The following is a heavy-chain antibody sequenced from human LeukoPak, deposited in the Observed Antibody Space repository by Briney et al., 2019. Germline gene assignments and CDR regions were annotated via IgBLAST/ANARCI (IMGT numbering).Heavy chain of an antibody. V-gene: IGHV3-21*01. CDR1: GFTFSSYA. Sequence: PGGSLRLSCAASGFTFSSYAMSWVRQAPGKGLEWVSSISSSSSYIYYADSVKGRFTISRDNAKNSLYLQMNSLRAEDTAVYYCARPDTAMVRGYYFDYWGQGTLVTVSS. CDR3: ARPDTAMVRGYYFDY. J-gene: IGHJ4*02. CDR2: ISSSSSYI. D-gene: IGHD5-18*01.